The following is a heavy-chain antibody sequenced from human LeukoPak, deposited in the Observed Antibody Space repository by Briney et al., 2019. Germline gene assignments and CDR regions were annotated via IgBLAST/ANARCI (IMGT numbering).Heavy chain of an antibody. J-gene: IGHJ4*02. CDR2: IIPIFGTA. CDR1: GGTFSSYA. CDR3: AKDRVPTRDYYGSGSLDY. V-gene: IGHV1-69*05. Sequence: ASVKVSCKASGGTFSSYAISWVRQAPGQGLEWMGRIIPIFGTANYAQKFQGRVTITTDESTSTAYMELNSLRAEDTAVYYCAKDRVPTRDYYGSGSLDYWGQGTLLTVSS. D-gene: IGHD3-10*01.